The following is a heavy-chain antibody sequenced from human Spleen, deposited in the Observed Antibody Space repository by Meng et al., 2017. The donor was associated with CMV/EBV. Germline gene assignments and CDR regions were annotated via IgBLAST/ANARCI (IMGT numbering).Heavy chain of an antibody. D-gene: IGHD5-24*01. CDR3: ARIRWLQSPFDP. J-gene: IGHJ5*02. V-gene: IGHV5-51*01. CDR1: GYSFTSYW. CDR2: IYPGDSDT. Sequence: CNGSGYSFTSYWIGWVRQMPGKGLEWMGIIYPGDSDTRYSPSFQGQVTISADKSISTAYLQWSSLKASDTAMYYCARIRWLQSPFDPWGQGTLVTVSS.